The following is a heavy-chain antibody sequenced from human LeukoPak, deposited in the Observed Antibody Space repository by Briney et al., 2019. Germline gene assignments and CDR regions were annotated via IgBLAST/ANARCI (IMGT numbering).Heavy chain of an antibody. CDR1: GGSFSGYY. V-gene: IGHV4-34*01. Sequence: PSETLSLTCAVYGGSFSGYYWSWIRQSPVKGLEWIGDINHSGSTNYNPSLKSRVTISVDTSNNQFSLKLSSVTTADTAVYYCARAVGRITIFGVAHNWFDPWGQGTLVTVSS. J-gene: IGHJ5*02. CDR2: INHSGST. D-gene: IGHD3-3*01. CDR3: ARAVGRITIFGVAHNWFDP.